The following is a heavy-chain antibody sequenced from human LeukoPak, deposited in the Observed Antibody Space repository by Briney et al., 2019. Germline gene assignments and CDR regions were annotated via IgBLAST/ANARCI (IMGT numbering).Heavy chain of an antibody. Sequence: GGSLRLSCAASGFTFDDYAMHWVRQAPGKGLEWVSLISGDGGSTYYADSVKGRFTISRDNSKNSLYLRMNSLRTEDTALYYCAKSNWGDYYYYGMDVWGQGTTVTVSS. J-gene: IGHJ6*02. CDR3: AKSNWGDYYYYGMDV. V-gene: IGHV3-43*02. CDR2: ISGDGGST. D-gene: IGHD7-27*01. CDR1: GFTFDDYA.